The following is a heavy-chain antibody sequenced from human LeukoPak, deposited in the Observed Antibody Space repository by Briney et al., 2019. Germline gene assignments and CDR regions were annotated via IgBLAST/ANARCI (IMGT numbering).Heavy chain of an antibody. CDR1: GYTLTELS. CDR3: ARDQTIDTAITNAFDI. CDR2: FDPEDGET. V-gene: IGHV1-24*01. Sequence: GASVKVSCKVSGYTLTELSMHWVRQAPGKGLEWMGGFDPEDGETIYAQKFQGRVTMTEDTSTDTAYMELSSLRSEDTAVYYCARDQTIDTAITNAFDIWGQGTMVTVSS. D-gene: IGHD5-18*01. J-gene: IGHJ3*02.